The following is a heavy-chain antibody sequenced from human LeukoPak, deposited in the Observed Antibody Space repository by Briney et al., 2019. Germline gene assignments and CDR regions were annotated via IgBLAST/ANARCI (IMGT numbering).Heavy chain of an antibody. J-gene: IGHJ4*02. CDR1: GDSMSTYY. D-gene: IGHD2-15*01. V-gene: IGHV4-59*01. Sequence: SETLSLTCTVSGDSMSTYYWNWVRQSPGKGLEWVAYISTSGTVAYNPSLRSRVSISVDTSKSQFSLSLTSVTAADTAVYFCARVETTLRYFDYWGQGSLVTVSS. CDR3: ARVETTLRYFDY. CDR2: ISTSGTV.